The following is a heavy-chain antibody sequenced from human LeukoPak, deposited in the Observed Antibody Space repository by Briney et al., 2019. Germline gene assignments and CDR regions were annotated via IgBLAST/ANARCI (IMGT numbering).Heavy chain of an antibody. V-gene: IGHV3-48*03. CDR1: GFTFSSYE. Sequence: GGSLRLSCAASGFTFSSYEMNWVRQAPGKGLEWVSYISSSGSTIYYADSVKGRFTISRDNAKNSLYLQMDSLRVEDTAVYYRARGWASEAFDYWGQGTLVTVSS. D-gene: IGHD3-16*01. CDR2: ISSSGSTI. CDR3: ARGWASEAFDY. J-gene: IGHJ4*02.